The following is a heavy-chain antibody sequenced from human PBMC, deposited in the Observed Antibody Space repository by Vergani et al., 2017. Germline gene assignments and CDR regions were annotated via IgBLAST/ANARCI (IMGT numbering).Heavy chain of an antibody. CDR1: GFTFSNAW. Sequence: QVQLVESGGGVVKPGRSLRLSCAASGFTFSNAWMSWVRQAPGKGLEWVAVIWYVGSNKYYADSVKGRFTISRDNSKNTLYLQMNSLRAEDTAVYYCAREIVVVTAIPDPYYYYYGMDVWGQGP. V-gene: IGHV3-33*01. J-gene: IGHJ6*02. D-gene: IGHD2-21*02. CDR2: IWYVGSNK. CDR3: AREIVVVTAIPDPYYYYYGMDV.